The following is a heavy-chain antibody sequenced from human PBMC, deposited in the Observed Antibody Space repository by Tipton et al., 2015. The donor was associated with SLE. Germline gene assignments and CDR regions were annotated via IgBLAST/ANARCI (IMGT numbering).Heavy chain of an antibody. D-gene: IGHD3-3*01. V-gene: IGHV4-34*01. CDR2: INHSGST. CDR1: GGSFSGYY. Sequence: TLSLTCAVYGGSFSGYYWSWIRQPPGKGLEWIGEINHSGSTNYNPSLKSRVTISVDTSKNQFSLKLSSVTAADTAVYYCARLRFLEWLGPNWFDPWGQGTLVTVSS. CDR3: ARLRFLEWLGPNWFDP. J-gene: IGHJ5*02.